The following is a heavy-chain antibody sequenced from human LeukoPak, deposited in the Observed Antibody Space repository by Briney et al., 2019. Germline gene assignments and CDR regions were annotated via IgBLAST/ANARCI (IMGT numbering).Heavy chain of an antibody. D-gene: IGHD5-12*01. Sequence: PGGSLRLSCAASGFTFDDYAMPWVRHAPGKGLEWVSGISWNSGSIGYADSVKGRFTISRDNAKNSLYLQMNSLRAEDTALYYCAKDISGYEIRYFDYWGQGTLVTVSS. J-gene: IGHJ4*02. CDR3: AKDISGYEIRYFDY. CDR1: GFTFDDYA. V-gene: IGHV3-9*01. CDR2: ISWNSGSI.